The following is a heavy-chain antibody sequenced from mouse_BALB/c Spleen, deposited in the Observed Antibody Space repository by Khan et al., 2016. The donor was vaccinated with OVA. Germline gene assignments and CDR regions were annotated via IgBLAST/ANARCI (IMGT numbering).Heavy chain of an antibody. V-gene: IGHV2-6-7*01. Sequence: QVQLKESGPGLVAPSQSLSITCTVSGFSLTGYGVNWVRQPPGKGLEWLGMIWGDGSTDYNSVLKSSLSISKDNSKNQILLNMNSLPNDDKARYYCARGRSYSHGGFAYWGQGTLVTVSA. CDR2: IWGDGST. CDR1: GFSLTGYG. CDR3: ARGRSYSHGGFAY. J-gene: IGHJ3*01. D-gene: IGHD2-12*01.